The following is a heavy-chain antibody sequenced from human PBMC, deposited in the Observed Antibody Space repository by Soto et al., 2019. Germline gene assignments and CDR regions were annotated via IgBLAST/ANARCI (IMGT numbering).Heavy chain of an antibody. CDR1: GFTFSNAW. J-gene: IGHJ3*02. D-gene: IGHD7-27*01. CDR2: ISGSGGST. V-gene: IGHV3-23*01. CDR3: AIPPWGEVAYYAFDI. Sequence: GGSLRLSCAASGFTFSNAWMNWVRQAPGKGLEWVSAISGSGGSTDYADSVKGRFTISRDNSKNTLYLQMNSLRAEDTAVYYCAIPPWGEVAYYAFDIWGQGTMVTVSS.